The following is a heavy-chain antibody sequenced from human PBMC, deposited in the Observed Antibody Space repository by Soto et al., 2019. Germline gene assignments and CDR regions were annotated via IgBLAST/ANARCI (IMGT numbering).Heavy chain of an antibody. J-gene: IGHJ6*02. CDR3: ARDIITVTGGAISYYFGMDV. D-gene: IGHD3-10*01. Sequence: LSLTCAVNGGSFREYYWSWLRQPPGKGLEWIGEINQSGTTHYNPSLKRRINISIDTSKNQFSLNLTSVTAADTATYYCARDIITVTGGAISYYFGMDVWGQGTTVTVSS. CDR1: GGSFREYY. V-gene: IGHV4-34*01. CDR2: INQSGTT.